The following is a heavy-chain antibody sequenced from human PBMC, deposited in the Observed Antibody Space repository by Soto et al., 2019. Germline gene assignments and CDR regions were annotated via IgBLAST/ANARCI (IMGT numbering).Heavy chain of an antibody. V-gene: IGHV3-23*01. Sequence: GGSLRLSCAVSGFIFKSYAMSWVRQAPGKGLEWVSAISGSGLSTYYADSVKGRFTISRDNSKNTLYLQVNSPRADDTAVYYCAKVPGIAAAVTGPFDYWGQGTLVTVSS. CDR3: AKVPGIAAAVTGPFDY. CDR2: ISGSGLST. D-gene: IGHD6-13*01. CDR1: GFIFKSYA. J-gene: IGHJ4*02.